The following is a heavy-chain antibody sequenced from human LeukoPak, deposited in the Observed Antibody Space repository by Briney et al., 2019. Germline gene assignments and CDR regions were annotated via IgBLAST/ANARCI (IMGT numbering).Heavy chain of an antibody. J-gene: IGHJ4*02. CDR1: GYTFINFP. V-gene: IGHV1-8*01. CDR2: IYPNNSTR. Sequence: ASVKVSCKASGYTFINFPLSWVRQAPGRRPEWVGWIYPNNSTRDYAKNFQGRVVLTRDTSISTAYMELRSLKSEDTAVYYCARGKVLFDHWGQGSLVAVSS. CDR3: ARGKVLFDH.